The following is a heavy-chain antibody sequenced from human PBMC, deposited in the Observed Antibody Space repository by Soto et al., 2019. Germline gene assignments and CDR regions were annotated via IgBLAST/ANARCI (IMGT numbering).Heavy chain of an antibody. CDR1: GFTFRSFG. J-gene: IGHJ6*02. CDR3: AKDVGQQLVLNYGMDV. V-gene: IGHV3-30*18. CDR2: VSYDGNHK. D-gene: IGHD6-13*01. Sequence: QVQLVESGGGVMQPGTSLSLSCGSSGFTFRSFGMYWVRQAPGKGLEWVAVVSYDGNHKYYADSVKGRFTVSRDNAKNMLYLQMNSLRGEHTAVYYCAKDVGQQLVLNYGMDVWGQGTTVTVSS.